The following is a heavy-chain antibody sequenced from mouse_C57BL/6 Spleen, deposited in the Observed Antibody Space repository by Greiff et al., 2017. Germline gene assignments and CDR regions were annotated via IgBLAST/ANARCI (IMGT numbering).Heavy chain of an antibody. CDR2: IYTGDGDT. J-gene: IGHJ2*01. CDR1: GYAFSSSW. D-gene: IGHD4-1*01. Sequence: VKVVESGPELVKPGASVKISCKASGYAFSSSWMNWVKQRPGKGLEWIGRIYTGDGDTNENAQFKGKATLTADNSSSTAYMQLSSQTSEDSAVYFCARGGPDWAYYFDCWGQGTTLTVSS. CDR3: ARGGPDWAYYFDC. V-gene: IGHV1-82*01.